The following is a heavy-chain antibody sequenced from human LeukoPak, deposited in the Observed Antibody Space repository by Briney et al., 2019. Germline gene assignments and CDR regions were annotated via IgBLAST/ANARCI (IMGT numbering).Heavy chain of an antibody. J-gene: IGHJ4*02. CDR2: IYYSGTT. CDR1: GGSLDTYS. Sequence: PSETLSLTCTVSGGSLDTYSWNWIRQPPGKGLEWIGYIYYSGTTNYNPSLKSRVTISVDTSKNQFSLKLSSVTAADTAVYYCARGVYIAAAQYGYWGQGTLVTVSS. D-gene: IGHD6-13*01. CDR3: ARGVYIAAAQYGY. V-gene: IGHV4-59*01.